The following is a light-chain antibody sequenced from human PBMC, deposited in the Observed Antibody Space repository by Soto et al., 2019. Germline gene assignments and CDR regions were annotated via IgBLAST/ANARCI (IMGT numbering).Light chain of an antibody. CDR2: GAS. Sequence: DIQLTQSPSSLSASLGDRVTISCRASQSVSTSLNWYQQKAGTAPRLLIYGASSVKGGVPPRFSGSGSGRDFTLTISSLRPEDSATYFCQETYSSPPWTFGQGTKVEMK. CDR3: QETYSSPPWT. V-gene: IGKV1-39*01. J-gene: IGKJ1*01. CDR1: QSVSTS.